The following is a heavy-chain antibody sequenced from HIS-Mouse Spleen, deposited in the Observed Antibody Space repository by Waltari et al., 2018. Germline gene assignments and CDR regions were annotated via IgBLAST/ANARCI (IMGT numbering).Heavy chain of an antibody. Sequence: QVQLGESGGGVVQLGRSLRLSCAADGLTFSSYGNHWVPQAQGKGLDLLAVISYDGSNKYYADSVKGRFTISRDNSKNTLYLQMNSLRAEDTAVYYCAKVNSGSYYFDYWGQGTLVTVSS. J-gene: IGHJ4*02. CDR1: GLTFSSYG. CDR2: ISYDGSNK. CDR3: AKVNSGSYYFDY. D-gene: IGHD1-26*01. V-gene: IGHV3-30*18.